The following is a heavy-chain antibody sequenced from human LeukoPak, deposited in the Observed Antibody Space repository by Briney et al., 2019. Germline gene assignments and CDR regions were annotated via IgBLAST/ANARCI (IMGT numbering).Heavy chain of an antibody. J-gene: IGHJ5*02. CDR2: IIPIFGTA. V-gene: IGHV1-69*13. CDR3: AREEGGTTYHWYNWFDP. D-gene: IGHD1-7*01. Sequence: GASVKVSCKASGGTFSSYAISWVRQAPGQGLEWMGGIIPIFGTANYAQKFQGRVTITADESTSTAYMELSSLRSEDTAVYYCAREEGGTTYHWYNWFDPWGQRTLVTVSS. CDR1: GGTFSSYA.